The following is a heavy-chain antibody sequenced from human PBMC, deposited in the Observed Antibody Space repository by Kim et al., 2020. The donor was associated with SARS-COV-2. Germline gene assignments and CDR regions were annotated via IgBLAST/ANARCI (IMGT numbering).Heavy chain of an antibody. CDR2: AL. D-gene: IGHD1-1*01. Sequence: SETLSLTCTVSGASISSYYWSWIRQPPGRGLEWVGYALYNPSLKSRVTISVDTSKSQISLNLNSMTAADTAVYYCARLRTIGTTAHYYYYGMDAWGQGTTVTVSS. CDR1: GASISSYY. V-gene: IGHV4-59*13. J-gene: IGHJ6*02. CDR3: ARLRTIGTTAHYYYYGMDA.